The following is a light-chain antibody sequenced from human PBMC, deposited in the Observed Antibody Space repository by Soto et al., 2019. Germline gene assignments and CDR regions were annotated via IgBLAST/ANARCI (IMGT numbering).Light chain of an antibody. CDR2: DVS. J-gene: IGLJ1*01. V-gene: IGLV2-14*01. Sequence: QSVLTQPASVSGSPGQSITISCTGTSSDVGGYNYVSWYQQHPGKAPKLMIYDVSNRPSGVSNRFSGSKSGNTASLTISGLPAEDEADYYCSSYTSSSAPYVFGTGTKLTVL. CDR1: SSDVGGYNY. CDR3: SSYTSSSAPYV.